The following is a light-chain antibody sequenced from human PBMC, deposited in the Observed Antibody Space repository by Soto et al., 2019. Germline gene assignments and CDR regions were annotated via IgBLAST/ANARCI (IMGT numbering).Light chain of an antibody. V-gene: IGKV3-20*01. CDR1: QSVASNH. J-gene: IGKJ2*01. CDR3: QQYGSSTGT. Sequence: EIVLKQSPGTVSLSPGERATLSCRASQSVASNHLAWYQQQPGQAPRLLIYGASIRATGIPDRFSGSGSGTDFTLTISRLEPEDFAVYYCQQYGSSTGTFGPGTKVEIK. CDR2: GAS.